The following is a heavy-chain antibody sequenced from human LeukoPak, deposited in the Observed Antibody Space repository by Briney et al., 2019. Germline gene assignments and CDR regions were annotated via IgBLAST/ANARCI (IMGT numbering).Heavy chain of an antibody. Sequence: PGGSLRLSCAASGFTFSSYGMSWVRQAPGKGLEWVSAISGSGGSTYYADSVKGRFTISRDNSKNTLYLQMNSLRAEDTAVYYCAKGGSTRDYYYYYMDVWGKGTTVTISS. J-gene: IGHJ6*03. CDR1: GFTFSSYG. CDR2: ISGSGGST. V-gene: IGHV3-23*01. CDR3: AKGGSTRDYYYYYMDV. D-gene: IGHD3-10*01.